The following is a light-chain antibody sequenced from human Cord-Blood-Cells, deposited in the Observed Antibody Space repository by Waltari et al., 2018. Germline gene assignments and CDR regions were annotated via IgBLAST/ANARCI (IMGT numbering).Light chain of an antibody. V-gene: IGKV2-28*01. CDR1: QSLLHSNGYNY. J-gene: IGKJ1*01. Sequence: DIVMTQSPLSLPVTPGEPASISCRSYQSLLHSNGYNYLDWYLEKPGQSPQLLIYLGSNRAAGVPDRFSGSGSGTDFTLKISRVEAEDVGVYYCRQALQTPRTFGQGTKVEIK. CDR2: LGS. CDR3: RQALQTPRT.